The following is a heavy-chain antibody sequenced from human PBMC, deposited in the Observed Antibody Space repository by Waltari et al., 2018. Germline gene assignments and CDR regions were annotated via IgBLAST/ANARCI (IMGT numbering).Heavy chain of an antibody. J-gene: IGHJ4*02. CDR3: ARARSGYYYDSSGY. Sequence: VQLVESGGGLVQSGGSLSRSCSAFGFPLRSHSLHWVRPAPGKGLEWVSYSSSSSRTIYYADSVKGRFTISRDNVKNSLYRQMNSLRAEDTAVYDCARARSGYYYDSSGYWGQGTLVTVSS. V-gene: IGHV3-48*01. D-gene: IGHD3-22*01. CDR2: SSSSSRTI. CDR1: GFPLRSHS.